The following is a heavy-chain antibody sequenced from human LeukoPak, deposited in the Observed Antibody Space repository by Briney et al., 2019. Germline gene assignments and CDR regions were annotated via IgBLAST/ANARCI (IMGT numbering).Heavy chain of an antibody. J-gene: IGHJ4*02. D-gene: IGHD3-22*01. Sequence: PGGSLRLSCAASGFTFDDYAMHWVRQAPGKGLEWVSGISWYSGSIGYADSVKGRFTISRDNAKNSLYLQMNSLRAEDTALYYCAKGGRYYYDSSGYSFDYWGQGTLVTVYS. V-gene: IGHV3-9*01. CDR1: GFTFDDYA. CDR2: ISWYSGSI. CDR3: AKGGRYYYDSSGYSFDY.